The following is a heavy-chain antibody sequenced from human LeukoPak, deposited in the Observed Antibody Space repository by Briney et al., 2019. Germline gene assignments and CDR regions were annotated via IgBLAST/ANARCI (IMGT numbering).Heavy chain of an antibody. D-gene: IGHD5-18*01. J-gene: IGHJ4*02. V-gene: IGHV4-39*07. CDR3: ARDGRIQLWFDFDY. Sequence: SETLSLTCTVAGGSITISSYYWGRIRQPPGKGLEWIGRIYYSGSTYYNPSLKSRVTISVDMAKNQFSLKLSSVTAADTAVYYCARDGRIQLWFDFDYWCQGTLVTVSS. CDR2: IYYSGST. CDR1: GGSITISSYY.